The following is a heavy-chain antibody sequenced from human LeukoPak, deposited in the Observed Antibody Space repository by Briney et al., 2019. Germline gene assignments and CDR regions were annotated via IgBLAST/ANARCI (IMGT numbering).Heavy chain of an antibody. J-gene: IGHJ4*02. V-gene: IGHV3-73*01. CDR2: IRTKRNNYAT. CDR3: TGRDDYGDY. CDR1: GFTLSDSA. Sequence: PGGSLRLSCAASGFTLSDSAMHWVRQASGKGLEWVGRIRTKRNNYATAYAASVRGRFTISRDDSKNTAFLQMSSLKTEDTAVYYCTGRDDYGDYWGQGIVVTVSS.